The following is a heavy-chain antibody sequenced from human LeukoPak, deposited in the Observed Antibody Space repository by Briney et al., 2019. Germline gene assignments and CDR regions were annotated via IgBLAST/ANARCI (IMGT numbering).Heavy chain of an antibody. Sequence: QSGGSLRLSCAASGFTLNNYSMNWVRQAPGKWLEWVSYISTSSSTRYYADSVKGRFTISRDNAKNSLYLQMNSLRAEDTAVYYCARLSSGYCSSTSCYTWKSYYYMDVWGKGTTVTVSS. J-gene: IGHJ6*03. CDR2: ISTSSSTR. D-gene: IGHD2-2*02. CDR3: ARLSSGYCSSTSCYTWKSYYYMDV. V-gene: IGHV3-48*04. CDR1: GFTLNNYS.